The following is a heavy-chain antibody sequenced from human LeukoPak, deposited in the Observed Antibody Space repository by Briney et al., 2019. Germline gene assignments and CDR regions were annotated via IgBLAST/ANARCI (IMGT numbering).Heavy chain of an antibody. CDR3: ARARRLYYYYYMDV. J-gene: IGHJ6*03. D-gene: IGHD3-22*01. V-gene: IGHV4-59*01. CDR2: IYYSGST. Sequence: SETLSLTCTVSGGSISSYYWSWIRQPPGNGLEWIGYIYYSGSTNYNTSLKSRVTISVDTSKNQFCPKLSSVTAADTAVYYCARARRLYYYYYMDVWGKGTTVTVSS. CDR1: GGSISSYY.